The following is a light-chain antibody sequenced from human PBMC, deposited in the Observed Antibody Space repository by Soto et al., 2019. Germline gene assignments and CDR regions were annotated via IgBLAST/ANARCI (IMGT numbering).Light chain of an antibody. CDR1: QSVNSDF. Sequence: IVLTQSPGTLSLSPGERATLSCRASQSVNSDFLAWYQQKPGQAPRLLIHAASSRATGIPDRFSGSGSGTEFTLTISSLQSEDFAVYYCQQYNNWPPITFGQGTRLEI. CDR2: AAS. V-gene: IGKV3D-15*01. CDR3: QQYNNWPPIT. J-gene: IGKJ5*01.